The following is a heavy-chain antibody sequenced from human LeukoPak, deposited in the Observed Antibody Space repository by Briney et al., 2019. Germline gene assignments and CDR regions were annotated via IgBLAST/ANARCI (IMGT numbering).Heavy chain of an antibody. CDR2: IYPGDSDT. J-gene: IGHJ5*02. Sequence: GESLKISCRGSGYTFTSYWIGWVRQMPGKGLEWMGIIYPGDSDTRYSPSFQGQVTFSADKSITTAYLQWSSLKASDTAMYYCARRLRDYSNNNWFDPWGQGALVTVSS. CDR1: GYTFTSYW. V-gene: IGHV5-51*01. CDR3: ARRLRDYSNNNWFDP. D-gene: IGHD4-11*01.